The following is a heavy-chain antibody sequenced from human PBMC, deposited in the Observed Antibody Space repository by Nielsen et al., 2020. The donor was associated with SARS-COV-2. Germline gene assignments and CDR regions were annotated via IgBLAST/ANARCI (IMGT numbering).Heavy chain of an antibody. Sequence: WIRQPPGKGLEWVSVICSGGSTYYADSVKGRFTISRDNSKNTLYLQMNSLRAEDTAVYYCARDGVDCSSTSCHDEWGIDYYYYYMDVWGKGTTVTVSS. V-gene: IGHV3-53*01. CDR3: ARDGVDCSSTSCHDEWGIDYYYYYMDV. D-gene: IGHD2-2*01. J-gene: IGHJ6*03. CDR2: ICSGGST.